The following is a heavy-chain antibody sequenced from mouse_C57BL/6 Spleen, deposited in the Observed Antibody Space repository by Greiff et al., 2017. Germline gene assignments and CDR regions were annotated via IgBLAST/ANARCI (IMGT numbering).Heavy chain of an antibody. CDR2: IYPGSGST. D-gene: IGHD2-5*01. V-gene: IGHV1-55*01. CDR1: GYTFTSYW. CDR3: ARSSNYVGWHFDV. Sequence: QVQLQQPGAELVKPGASVKMSCKASGYTFTSYWITWVKQRPGQGLEWIGDIYPGSGSTNYNEKFKSKATLTVDTSSSTAYMQLSSLTSEDSAVYYCARSSNYVGWHFDVWGTGTTVTVSS. J-gene: IGHJ1*03.